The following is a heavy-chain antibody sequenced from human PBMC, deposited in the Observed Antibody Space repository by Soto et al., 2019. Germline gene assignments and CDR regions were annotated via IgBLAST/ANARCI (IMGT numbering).Heavy chain of an antibody. CDR2: ISYDGSNK. CDR1: GFTFSSYG. V-gene: IGHV3-30*18. D-gene: IGHD6-19*01. CDR3: AKRGIAVAGTDYYYYMDV. J-gene: IGHJ6*03. Sequence: GGSLRLSCAASGFTFSSYGMHWVRQAPGKGLEWVAVISYDGSNKYYADSVKGRFTISRDNSKNTLYLQMNSLRAEDTAVYYCAKRGIAVAGTDYYYYMDVWGKGTTVTVSS.